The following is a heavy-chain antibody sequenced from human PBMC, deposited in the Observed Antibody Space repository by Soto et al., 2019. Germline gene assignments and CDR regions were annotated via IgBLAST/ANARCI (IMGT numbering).Heavy chain of an antibody. CDR3: ARDLAVGLVDY. D-gene: IGHD6-19*01. CDR2: ISAYNGNT. CDR1: GYTFTSYG. V-gene: IGHV1-18*01. J-gene: IGHJ4*02. Sequence: QVQLVQSGAEVKKPGASVKVSCKASGYTFTSYGISWVRQAPGQGLEWRGWISAYNGNTNYAQKLHGRVTMTTETSTSTGYMELRSMRSDDTAVYYCARDLAVGLVDYWGQGTLVTVSS.